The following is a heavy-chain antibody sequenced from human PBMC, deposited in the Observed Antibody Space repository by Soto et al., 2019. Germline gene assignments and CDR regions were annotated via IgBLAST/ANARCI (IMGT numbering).Heavy chain of an antibody. J-gene: IGHJ6*02. CDR1: GYTLTELS. CDR2: LDPEDGET. Sequence: ASVKVSCKVSGYTLTELSMHWVRQAPGKGLEWMGGLDPEDGETIYAQKFQGRVTMTEDTSTDTAYMELSSLRSEDTAVYYCATVYYYGSGSIEAAGMDVWGQGTTVTVSS. CDR3: ATVYYYGSGSIEAAGMDV. V-gene: IGHV1-24*01. D-gene: IGHD3-10*01.